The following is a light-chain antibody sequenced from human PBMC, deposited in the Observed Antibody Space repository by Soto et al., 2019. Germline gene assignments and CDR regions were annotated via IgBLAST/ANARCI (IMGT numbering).Light chain of an antibody. V-gene: IGLV2-14*01. CDR3: SSYTSSSVDYV. CDR2: EVS. CDR1: SSDVGGYND. Sequence: QCALTQPASVSGSPGQSITISCTGTSSDVGGYNDVSWYQQHPGKAPKLMIYEVSNRPSGVTNRFSGSKSGNTASLTISGLQADGEADYYCSSYTSSSVDYVLGTGTKATVL. J-gene: IGLJ1*01.